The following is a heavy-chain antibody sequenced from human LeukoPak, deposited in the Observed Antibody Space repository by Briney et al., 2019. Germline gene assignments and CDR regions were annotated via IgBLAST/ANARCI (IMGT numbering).Heavy chain of an antibody. CDR2: ISSSSSYI. J-gene: IGHJ4*02. Sequence: PGGSLRLSCVVSGFTFSSYSMNWVRQAPGKGLEWVSSISSSSSYIYYADSVKGRFTISRDNAKNSLYLQMNSLRAEDTAVYYCARDVRGGFIDWGQGTLVTVSS. V-gene: IGHV3-21*01. CDR3: ARDVRGGFID. D-gene: IGHD3-10*02. CDR1: GFTFSSYS.